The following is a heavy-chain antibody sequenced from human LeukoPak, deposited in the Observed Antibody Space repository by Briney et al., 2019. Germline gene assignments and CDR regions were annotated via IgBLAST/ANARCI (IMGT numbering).Heavy chain of an antibody. CDR1: GGSFSGYY. Sequence: SETLSLTCAVYGGSFSGYYWSWIRQPPGKGLEWIGEINHSGSTNYNPSLKSRVTISVDTSKNQFSLKLSSVTAADTAVYYCARSGRARRYNWFDPWGQGTLVTVSS. D-gene: IGHD2-8*02. CDR2: INHSGST. J-gene: IGHJ5*02. CDR3: ARSGRARRYNWFDP. V-gene: IGHV4-34*01.